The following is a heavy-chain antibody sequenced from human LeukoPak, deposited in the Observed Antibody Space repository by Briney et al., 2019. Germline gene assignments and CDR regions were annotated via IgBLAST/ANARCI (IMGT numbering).Heavy chain of an antibody. J-gene: IGHJ4*02. CDR3: ARGEPGKIAATVLDY. CDR2: ISSSSSYI. Sequence: PSETLSLTCTVSGGSISSYYWSWIRQPPGKGLEWVSSISSSSSYIYYADSVKGRFTISRDNAENSLYLQMNSLRAEDTAVYYCARGEPGKIAATVLDYWGQGTLVTVSS. CDR1: GGSISSYY. V-gene: IGHV3-21*01. D-gene: IGHD6-13*01.